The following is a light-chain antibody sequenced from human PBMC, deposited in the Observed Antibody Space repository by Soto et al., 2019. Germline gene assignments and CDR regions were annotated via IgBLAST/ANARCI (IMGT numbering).Light chain of an antibody. CDR3: QQYNSYSYT. V-gene: IGKV1-5*01. J-gene: IGKJ5*01. CDR1: QSNSRW. CDR2: DAS. Sequence: DIHMTQSPSTLSASVGDRVTITWRASQSNSRWLAWYQQKPGKAPNLLIYDASTLKSGVPSRFSGSGSGTEFTLTISSLQPDDFATYYCQQYNSYSYTFGQGTRLEI.